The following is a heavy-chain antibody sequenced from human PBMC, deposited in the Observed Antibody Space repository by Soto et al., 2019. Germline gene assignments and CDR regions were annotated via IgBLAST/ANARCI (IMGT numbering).Heavy chain of an antibody. Sequence: SETLSLTCAVYGGSFSGYYWSWIRQPPGKGLEWIGEINHSGSTNYNPSLKSRVTISVDTSKNQFSLKLSSVTAADTAVYYCARGKKGDIVVVVAATLSYYFDYWGQGTLVTVSS. CDR2: INHSGST. V-gene: IGHV4-34*01. D-gene: IGHD2-15*01. CDR1: GGSFSGYY. CDR3: ARGKKGDIVVVVAATLSYYFDY. J-gene: IGHJ4*02.